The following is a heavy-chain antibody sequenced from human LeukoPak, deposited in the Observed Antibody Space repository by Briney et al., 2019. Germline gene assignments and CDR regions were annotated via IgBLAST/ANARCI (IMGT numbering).Heavy chain of an antibody. J-gene: IGHJ6*02. V-gene: IGHV3-48*03. CDR2: ISSSGSTI. Sequence: GGSLRLSCAASGFTLSSYEMNWVRQAPGKGLEWVSYISSSGSTIYYADSVKGRFTISRDNAKNSLYLQMNSLRAEDTAVYYCARAIYYYYGMDVWGQGTTVTVSS. D-gene: IGHD3-3*01. CDR3: ARAIYYYYGMDV. CDR1: GFTLSSYE.